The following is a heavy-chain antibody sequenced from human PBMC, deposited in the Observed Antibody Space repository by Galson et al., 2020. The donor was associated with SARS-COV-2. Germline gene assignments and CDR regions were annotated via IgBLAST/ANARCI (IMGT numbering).Heavy chain of an antibody. CDR2: SRDKASSYTT. Sequence: GGSLRLSCAGSGFTFSDHYMDWVRQAPGKGLEWVGRSRDKASSYTTEYAASVKGRFTISRDDSENSLYLQMNSLKTEDTAVYYCVRLRRLTEGGYAFDIWGQGTMVTVSS. J-gene: IGHJ3*02. CDR1: GFTFSDHY. V-gene: IGHV3-72*01. CDR3: VRLRRLTEGGYAFDI.